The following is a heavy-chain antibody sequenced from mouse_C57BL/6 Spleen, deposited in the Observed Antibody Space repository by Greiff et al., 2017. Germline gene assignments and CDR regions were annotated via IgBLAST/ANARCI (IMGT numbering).Heavy chain of an antibody. CDR2: IRLKSDNYAT. V-gene: IGHV6-3*01. CDR1: GFTFSNYW. CDR3: IWYFDV. Sequence: EVKVEESGGGLVQPGGSMKLSCVASGFTFSNYWMNWVRQSPEKGLEWVAQIRLKSDNYATHYAESVKGRFTISRDDSKSSVYLQMNNLRAEYTGIYYCIWYFDVWGTGTTVTVSS. J-gene: IGHJ1*03.